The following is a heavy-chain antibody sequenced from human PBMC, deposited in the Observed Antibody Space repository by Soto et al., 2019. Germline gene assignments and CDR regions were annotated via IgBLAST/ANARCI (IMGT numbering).Heavy chain of an antibody. D-gene: IGHD6-13*01. CDR3: ARRGVAAAGIYYYYYGMDV. Sequence: GESLKISCKGSGYSFTSYWIGWVRQMPGKGLEWMGIIYPGDSDTRYSPSFQGQVTISAGKSISTAYLQWSSLKASDTAMYYCARRGVAAAGIYYYYYGMDVWGQGTTVTVSS. J-gene: IGHJ6*02. CDR1: GYSFTSYW. CDR2: IYPGDSDT. V-gene: IGHV5-51*01.